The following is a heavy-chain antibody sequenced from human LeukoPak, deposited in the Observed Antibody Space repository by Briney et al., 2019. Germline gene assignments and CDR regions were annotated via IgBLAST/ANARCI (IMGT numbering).Heavy chain of an antibody. J-gene: IGHJ4*02. D-gene: IGHD7-27*01. V-gene: IGHV3-49*04. CDR1: GFTFSSYA. Sequence: PGGSLRLSCAASGFTFSSYAMSWVRQAPGKGLEWVGFIRGKAYGETTAYAASVKGRFTISRDDSKSIAYLQMNSLKTEDTAVYYCTRGDWGSNDYWGQGTLVTVSS. CDR3: TRGDWGSNDY. CDR2: IRGKAYGETT.